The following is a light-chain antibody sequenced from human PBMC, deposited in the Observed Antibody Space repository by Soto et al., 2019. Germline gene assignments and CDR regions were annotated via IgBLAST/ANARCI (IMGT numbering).Light chain of an antibody. CDR1: QSVSSD. CDR2: GAS. J-gene: IGKJ5*01. Sequence: EIVMTQSPATLSVSPGERATLSCRASQSVSSDLAWYHQKPGQAPRLLIYGASNRAAGIPARFSGSGSGTDFTLTISSLEPEDFAIYYCQQRQYWPPITFGQGTRLEIK. CDR3: QQRQYWPPIT. V-gene: IGKV3-11*01.